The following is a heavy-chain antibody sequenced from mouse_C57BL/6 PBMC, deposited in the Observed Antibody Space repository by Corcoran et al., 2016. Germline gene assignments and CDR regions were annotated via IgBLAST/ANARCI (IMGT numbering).Heavy chain of an antibody. V-gene: IGHV1-26*01. D-gene: IGHD2-3*01. J-gene: IGHJ3*01. CDR1: GYTFTDYY. Sequence: EVQLQQSGPELVKPGASVKISCKASGYTFTDYYMNWVKQSHGKSLEWIGDINPNNGGTSYNQKFKGKATLTVDKSSSTAYMELRSLTSEDSAVYYCVRGPDGYYPFAYWGQGTLVTVSA. CDR3: VRGPDGYYPFAY. CDR2: INPNNGGT.